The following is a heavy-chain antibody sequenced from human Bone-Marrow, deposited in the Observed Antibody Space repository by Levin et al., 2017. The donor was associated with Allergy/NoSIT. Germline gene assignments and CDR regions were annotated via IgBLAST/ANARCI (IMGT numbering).Heavy chain of an antibody. D-gene: IGHD3-10*01. V-gene: IGHV3-7*04. Sequence: GGSLRLSCAASGFTFNNFWMSWVRQAPGKGLEWVANIKEDGSEKYYVDSVKGRFTISRDGANNSLYLQMNSLRAEDTAVYYCARDRNYYGSGSYYRVAFDVWGRGTMVTVSS. J-gene: IGHJ3*01. CDR1: GFTFNNFW. CDR2: IKEDGSEK. CDR3: ARDRNYYGSGSYYRVAFDV.